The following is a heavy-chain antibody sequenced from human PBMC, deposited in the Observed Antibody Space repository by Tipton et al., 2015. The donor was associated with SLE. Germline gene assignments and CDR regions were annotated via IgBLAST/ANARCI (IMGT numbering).Heavy chain of an antibody. CDR1: GGSVRSNY. J-gene: IGHJ4*02. CDR3: ARHGSGRIGDFED. V-gene: IGHV4-59*02. D-gene: IGHD3-10*01. CDR2: ISHGGGS. Sequence: TLSLTCSVSGGSVRSNYWIWIRQPPGKGLEWIGYISHGGGSNYNPSLKSRVTISVDTAKNQFSLKLNSVTAADTAMYYCARHGSGRIGDFEDWGQGTLVTVSS.